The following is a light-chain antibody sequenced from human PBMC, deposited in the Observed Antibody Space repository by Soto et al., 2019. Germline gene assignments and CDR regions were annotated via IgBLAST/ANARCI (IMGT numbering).Light chain of an antibody. J-gene: IGKJ4*01. CDR1: QDIGSA. CDR3: QQFNCFPRT. V-gene: IGKV1-13*02. Sequence: IQLTQSPSSLSASVGDRVTITCRAGQDIGSALAWYQQRPGKAPKLLLYDASNLEAGVPSRFSRSGSATDFTLTITSLRTEEFASYYCQQFNCFPRTFGGETKVQSK. CDR2: DAS.